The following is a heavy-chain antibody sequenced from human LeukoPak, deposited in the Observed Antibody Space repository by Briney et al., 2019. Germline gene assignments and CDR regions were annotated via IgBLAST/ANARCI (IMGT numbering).Heavy chain of an antibody. CDR3: SYCSSTSCLYYYYMDV. Sequence: PSETLSLTCTVSGYSISSGYYWGWIRQPPGKGLEWIGSIYHSGSTYYNPSLKSRVTISVDTSKNQFSLKLSSVTAAGTAVYYCSYCSSTSCLYYYYMDVWGKGTTVTVSS. CDR1: GYSISSGYY. CDR2: IYHSGST. V-gene: IGHV4-38-2*02. J-gene: IGHJ6*03. D-gene: IGHD2-2*01.